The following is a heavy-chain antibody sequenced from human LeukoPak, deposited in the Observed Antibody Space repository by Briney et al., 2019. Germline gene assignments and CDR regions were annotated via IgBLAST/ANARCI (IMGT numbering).Heavy chain of an antibody. CDR1: GFTFTRHW. Sequence: GGSLRLSCAASGFTFTRHWMHWVRQAPGKGLVWVSHINPDGSYTNYADSVKGRFTISRDNAKNSLYLQMNSLRAEDTAVYYCARDGYCSSTSCYKPIDYWGQGTLVTVSS. D-gene: IGHD2-2*02. V-gene: IGHV3-74*01. CDR2: INPDGSYT. J-gene: IGHJ4*02. CDR3: ARDGYCSSTSCYKPIDY.